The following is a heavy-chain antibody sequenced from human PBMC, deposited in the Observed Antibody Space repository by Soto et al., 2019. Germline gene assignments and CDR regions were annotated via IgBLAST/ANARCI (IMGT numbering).Heavy chain of an antibody. Sequence: SETLSLTCTVSSGSISVTNVFWGWVRQPPGKGLEWIGNVDYSGTAYFSPSLATRVTFHVDTSKNQFSLTLYSVTAADTAVYYCARITGRHLDYWGQGILVTVSS. CDR3: ARITGRHLDY. V-gene: IGHV4-39*01. CDR2: VDYSGTA. CDR1: SGSISVTNVF. D-gene: IGHD1-20*01. J-gene: IGHJ4*02.